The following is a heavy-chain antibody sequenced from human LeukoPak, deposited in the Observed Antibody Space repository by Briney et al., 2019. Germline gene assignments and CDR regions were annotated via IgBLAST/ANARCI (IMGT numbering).Heavy chain of an antibody. J-gene: IGHJ6*04. D-gene: IGHD2-2*02. Sequence: GGSLRLSCAASGFTFSSLDMHWVRQAPGKGLEWVAVIWYDGSNKYHADSVKGRFTISRDNSKNTVYLQMNSLRAEDTAVYYCARNTPNSFNGMDAWGKGTTVTVSS. V-gene: IGHV3-33*01. CDR2: IWYDGSNK. CDR3: ARNTPNSFNGMDA. CDR1: GFTFSSLD.